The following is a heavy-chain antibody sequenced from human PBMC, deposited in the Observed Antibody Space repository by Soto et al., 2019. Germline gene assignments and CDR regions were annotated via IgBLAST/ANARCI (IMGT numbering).Heavy chain of an antibody. V-gene: IGHV3-23*01. J-gene: IGHJ6*03. D-gene: IGHD3-3*01. CDR3: AKNQNYDFWSGYRPDYYYYMDV. CDR1: GFTFSSYA. Sequence: GGSRRISCAASGFTFSSYAMSWVRQAPGKGLEWVSAISGSGGSTYYADSVKGRFTISRDNSKNTLYLQMNSLRAEDTAVYYCAKNQNYDFWSGYRPDYYYYMDVWGKGTTVTVSS. CDR2: ISGSGGST.